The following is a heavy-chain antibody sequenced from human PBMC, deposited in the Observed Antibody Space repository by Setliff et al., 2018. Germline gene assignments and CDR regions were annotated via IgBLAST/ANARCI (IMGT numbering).Heavy chain of an antibody. CDR1: GFSLSNARMG. CDR2: IFSNDEK. Sequence: SGPTLVNPTETLTLTCTVSGFSLSNARMGVSWIRQPPGKALEWLAHIFSNDEKSYSTSLKSRLTISKDTSKSQAVLTMTNMDPVDTATYYCARAYYDSSGYYPLVYWGQGTLVTVSS. CDR3: ARAYYDSSGYYPLVY. J-gene: IGHJ4*02. D-gene: IGHD3-22*01. V-gene: IGHV2-26*01.